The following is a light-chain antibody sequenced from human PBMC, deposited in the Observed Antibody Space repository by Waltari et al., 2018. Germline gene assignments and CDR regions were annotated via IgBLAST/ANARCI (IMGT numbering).Light chain of an antibody. CDR3: YSTDIQGDPS. CDR2: EDN. V-gene: IGLV3-10*01. Sequence: SYELTQPPSVSVSPGQTARITCSGDALPSSDAYWYQQKSGQAPVLVIYEDNKRPSGIPERFSGSSSGTMATLTLSGAKVEDEADYYCYSTDIQGDPSFGGGTTLTVL. J-gene: IGLJ2*01. CDR1: ALPSSD.